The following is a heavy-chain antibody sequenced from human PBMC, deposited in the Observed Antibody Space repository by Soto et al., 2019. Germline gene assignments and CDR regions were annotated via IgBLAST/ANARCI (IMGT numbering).Heavy chain of an antibody. D-gene: IGHD3-22*01. J-gene: IGHJ4*02. Sequence: GASVKVYCKASGYTFTSYGISWVRQAPGQGLEWMGWISAYNGNTNYAQKLQGRVTMTTDTSTSTAYMELRSLRSDDTAVYYCARESLYYYDSSGSNDYWGQGTLVTVSS. CDR3: ARESLYYYDSSGSNDY. V-gene: IGHV1-18*01. CDR1: GYTFTSYG. CDR2: ISAYNGNT.